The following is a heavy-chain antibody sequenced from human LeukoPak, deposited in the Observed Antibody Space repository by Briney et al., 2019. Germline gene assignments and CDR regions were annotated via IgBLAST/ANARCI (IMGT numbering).Heavy chain of an antibody. CDR3: ARSGRYYYDSSGYYYDH. Sequence: SETLSLTCAVYGGSFSGYYWSWIRQPPGKGLEWIGEINHSGSTNYNPSLKSRVTISVDTSKNQFSLKLSSVTAADTAVYYCARSGRYYYDSSGYYYDHWGQGTLVTVSS. D-gene: IGHD3-22*01. J-gene: IGHJ5*02. CDR1: GGSFSGYY. V-gene: IGHV4-34*01. CDR2: INHSGST.